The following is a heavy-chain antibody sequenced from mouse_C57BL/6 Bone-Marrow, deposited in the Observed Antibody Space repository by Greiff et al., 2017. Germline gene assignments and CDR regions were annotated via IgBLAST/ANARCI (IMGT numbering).Heavy chain of an antibody. V-gene: IGHV3-6*01. CDR2: ISYDGSN. Sequence: EVKLEESGPGLVKPSQSLSLTCSVTGYSITSGYYWNWIRQFPGNKLEWMGYISYDGSNNYNPSLKNRISITRDTSKNQFFLKLNSVTTEDTATYYCASYYGSPPRFSWGQGTLVTVSA. J-gene: IGHJ3*01. CDR1: GYSITSGYY. CDR3: ASYYGSPPRFS. D-gene: IGHD1-1*01.